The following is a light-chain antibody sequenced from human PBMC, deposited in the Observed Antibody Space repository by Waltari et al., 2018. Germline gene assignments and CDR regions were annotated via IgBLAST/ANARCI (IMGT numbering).Light chain of an antibody. CDR2: ATS. J-gene: IGKJ5*01. V-gene: IGKV1-9*01. CDR1: QVILGY. Sequence: TQLTQSPSSLSASVGDRVTITCRASQVILGYLAWYQQRPGKSPKFLIYATSTLRSGVPSRFSGSVSGTDFTLTISDLQPEDFATYYCQQLKSYPITFGQGTRLEIK. CDR3: QQLKSYPIT.